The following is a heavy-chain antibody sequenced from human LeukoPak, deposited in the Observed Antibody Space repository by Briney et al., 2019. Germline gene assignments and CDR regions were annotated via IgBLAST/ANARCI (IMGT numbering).Heavy chain of an antibody. CDR2: IYDSRST. CDR3: ARRTFGGVIVRDY. CDR1: GASIRSSYYY. Sequence: SQTLSLTCTFSGASIRSSYYYWGWLRQPPGKGLEWIGSIYDSRSTYYNPSLKSRVTISVDTSKNQFSLKLSSVTAADTAVYYCARRTFGGVIVRDYWGQGTLVTVSS. V-gene: IGHV4-39*01. J-gene: IGHJ4*02. D-gene: IGHD3-16*02.